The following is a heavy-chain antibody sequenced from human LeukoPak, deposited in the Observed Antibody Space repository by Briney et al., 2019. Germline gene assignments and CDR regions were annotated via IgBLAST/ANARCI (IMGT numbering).Heavy chain of an antibody. V-gene: IGHV3-21*01. J-gene: IGHJ3*02. CDR1: EFTFSSYS. D-gene: IGHD2-8*01. CDR3: AREGNGDAFDI. CDR2: ISSSSSYI. Sequence: GGSLRLSCAASEFTFSSYSMNWVRQAPGKGLEWVSSISSSSSYIYYADSVKGRFTISRDNAKNSLYLQMNSLRADDTAVYYCAREGNGDAFDIWGQGTMVTVSS.